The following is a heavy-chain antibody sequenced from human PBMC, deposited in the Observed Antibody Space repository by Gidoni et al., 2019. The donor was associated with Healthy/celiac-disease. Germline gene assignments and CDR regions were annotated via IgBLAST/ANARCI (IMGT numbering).Heavy chain of an antibody. D-gene: IGHD1-26*01. V-gene: IGHV3-33*01. CDR3: ARDMRGGHESGSYLDYFDY. CDR1: GFTFTSYG. Sequence: QVQLVESGGGVVQPGRSLRLSCSASGFTFTSYGMPWVRQAPGKGLEWVAVIWYDGSNKYYADSVKGRFTISRDNSKNTLYLQMNSLRAEDTAVYYCARDMRGGHESGSYLDYFDYWGQGTLVTVSS. CDR2: IWYDGSNK. J-gene: IGHJ4*02.